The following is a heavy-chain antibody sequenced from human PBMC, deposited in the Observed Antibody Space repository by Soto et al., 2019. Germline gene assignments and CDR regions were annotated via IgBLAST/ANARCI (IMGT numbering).Heavy chain of an antibody. CDR3: ATSQKGYNWNYFDH. V-gene: IGHV4-39*01. CDR1: GASISGSYYY. Sequence: SETLSLTCAVSGASISGSYYYWAWLRQSPGKGPEWIGSVFYTGFTSYNPSLESRVSVPVDTSKSQFSLKLSAVTAADTAVYYCATSQKGYNWNYFDHWGQGALVTVSS. D-gene: IGHD1-20*01. CDR2: VFYTGFT. J-gene: IGHJ4*02.